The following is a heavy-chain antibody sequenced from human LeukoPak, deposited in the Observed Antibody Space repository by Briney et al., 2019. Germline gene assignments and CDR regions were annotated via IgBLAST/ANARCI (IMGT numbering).Heavy chain of an antibody. CDR2: ISSDSRYI. CDR3: ARDLHYYVAMDV. Sequence: PGGSLRLSRAASGFTFSHYSMNSVRQAPGKGREWVSSISSDSRYIYYADSLKGRFTIPRDNAKNSLYLQMNCLSAEDTAVYYCARDLHYYVAMDVWGQGTTVTVS. V-gene: IGHV3-21*01. D-gene: IGHD3-10*02. CDR1: GFTFSHYS. J-gene: IGHJ6*02.